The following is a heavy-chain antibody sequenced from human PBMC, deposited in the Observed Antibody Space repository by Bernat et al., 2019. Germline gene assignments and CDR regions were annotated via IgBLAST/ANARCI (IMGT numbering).Heavy chain of an antibody. Sequence: QVQLVQSGAEVKKPGASVKVSCKASGYTFTSYDINWVRQATGQGLEWMGGRNPNSGNTGYAQKLHSRVTMTKNTSISTAYMELSSLRSEDTAVYYCARGRSHWPQHWGQGTLVTVSS. CDR1: GYTFTSYD. D-gene: IGHD1-1*01. J-gene: IGHJ1*01. CDR2: RNPNSGNT. CDR3: ARGRSHWPQH. V-gene: IGHV1-8*01.